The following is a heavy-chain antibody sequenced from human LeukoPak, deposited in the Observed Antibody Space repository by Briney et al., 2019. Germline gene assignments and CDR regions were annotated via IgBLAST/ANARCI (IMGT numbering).Heavy chain of an antibody. CDR3: ARVSYCSGGSCHTLDY. CDR1: GYTFTSYY. CDR2: INPSGGST. V-gene: IGHV1-46*01. Sequence: GASVKVSCKASGYTFTSYYMHRVRQAPGQGLEWMGIINPSGGSTSYAQKFQGRVTMTRDTSTSTVYMELSSLRSEDTAVYYCARVSYCSGGSCHTLDYWGQGTLVTVSS. J-gene: IGHJ4*02. D-gene: IGHD2-15*01.